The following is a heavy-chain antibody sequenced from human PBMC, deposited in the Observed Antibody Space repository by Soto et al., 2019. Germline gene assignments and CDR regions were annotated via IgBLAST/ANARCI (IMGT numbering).Heavy chain of an antibody. Sequence: EVQLVESGGGLVQPGGSLRLSCAASGFSFSNHWIHWVRQAPGKGLVWVSRIKTDGSSTDYAASVKGRFTISRDNAKNTLYLQMNSLTAEDTAVYYCAKREGNTYGLFHWGQGTLVTVSS. CDR2: IKTDGSST. CDR3: AKREGNTYGLFH. CDR1: GFSFSNHW. V-gene: IGHV3-74*01. D-gene: IGHD5-18*01. J-gene: IGHJ4*02.